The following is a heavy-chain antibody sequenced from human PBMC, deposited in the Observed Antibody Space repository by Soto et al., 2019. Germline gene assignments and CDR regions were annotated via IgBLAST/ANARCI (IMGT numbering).Heavy chain of an antibody. CDR2: ISYDGDHK. CDR3: ANNLVNPLYYYYGMDV. Sequence: GGSLRLSCKPSGFTFRNYGLLWVRQAPGKGLEWVALISYDGDHKYYTDSARGRFTVSRDNFNNMMFLQMDSLRPEDTAVYYCANNLVNPLYYYYGMDVWGQGTTVTVSS. V-gene: IGHV3-30*18. D-gene: IGHD6-13*01. CDR1: GFTFRNYG. J-gene: IGHJ6*02.